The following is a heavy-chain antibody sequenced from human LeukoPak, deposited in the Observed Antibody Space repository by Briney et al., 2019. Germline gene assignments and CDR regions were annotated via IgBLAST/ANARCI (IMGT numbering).Heavy chain of an antibody. D-gene: IGHD6-19*01. CDR2: ISGSGAST. V-gene: IGHV3-23*01. CDR3: ARTVAGDN. CDR1: GVTFSNHA. J-gene: IGHJ4*02. Sequence: GSLRLSCAASGVTFSNHAMNWVRQAPGKGLEWVSAISGSGASTYFADSVRGRFTISRDNSKNTLYLQMNSLRAEDTAIYYCARTVAGDNWGQGTLVTVSS.